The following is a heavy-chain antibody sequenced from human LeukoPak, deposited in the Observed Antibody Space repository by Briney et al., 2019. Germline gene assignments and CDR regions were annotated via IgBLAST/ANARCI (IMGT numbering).Heavy chain of an antibody. CDR3: AKAPKGGWSGYSPLFDY. J-gene: IGHJ4*02. Sequence: PGGSLRLSCAASGFTFSSYWMSWVRQAPGKGLEWVANIKQDGSEKYYVDSVKGRFTISRDNAKNSLYLQMNSLRAEDTAVYYCAKAPKGGWSGYSPLFDYWGQGTLVTVSS. CDR2: IKQDGSEK. CDR1: GFTFSSYW. V-gene: IGHV3-7*01. D-gene: IGHD3-3*01.